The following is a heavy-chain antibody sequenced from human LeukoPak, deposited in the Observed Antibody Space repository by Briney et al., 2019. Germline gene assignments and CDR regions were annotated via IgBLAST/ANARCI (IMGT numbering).Heavy chain of an antibody. V-gene: IGHV3-9*01. Sequence: GRSLRLSCAASGFTFDDYAMHRVRQAPGKGLEWVSGISWNSGSIGYADSVKGRFTISRDNAKNSLYLQMNSLRAEDTALYYCAKDIGSIAAAGPYKTFYYYYYGMDVWGQGTTVTVSS. CDR2: ISWNSGSI. D-gene: IGHD6-13*01. CDR3: AKDIGSIAAAGPYKTFYYYYYGMDV. J-gene: IGHJ6*02. CDR1: GFTFDDYA.